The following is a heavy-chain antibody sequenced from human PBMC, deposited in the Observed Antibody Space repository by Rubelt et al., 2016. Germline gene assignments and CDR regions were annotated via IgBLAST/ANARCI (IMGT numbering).Heavy chain of an antibody. CDR3: ARRVDCGSSKCYDAFDI. CDR1: GDSLSRSSHY. CDR2: IYYSGNT. Sequence: QLQMQESGPGLVKPSGTLSLTCTVSGDSLSRSSHYWGWIRQSPGKGLEWIAIIYYSGNTHYNPSLKSRVSMSIDMSKNQSPRRLNSVVAADTSIYYGARRVDCGSSKCYDAFDIWGQGTGVTVSS. J-gene: IGHJ3*02. D-gene: IGHD2-2*01. V-gene: IGHV4-39*01.